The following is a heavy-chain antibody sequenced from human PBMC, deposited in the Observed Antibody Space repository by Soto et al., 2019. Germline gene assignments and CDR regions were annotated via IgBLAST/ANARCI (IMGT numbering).Heavy chain of an antibody. V-gene: IGHV3-23*01. J-gene: IGHJ5*02. D-gene: IGHD3-16*01. CDR3: AKGGWLDL. CDR2: IRESGDNT. Sequence: VQLLDSGGGLVQPGGSLRLSCAASGFTFSSYVMSWVRQAPGKGLEWVSAIRESGDNTYYADSVKGRFTISRDNSKNTLYVQMNSLRAEDTALYYCAKGGWLDLWGQGTLVTVSS. CDR1: GFTFSSYV.